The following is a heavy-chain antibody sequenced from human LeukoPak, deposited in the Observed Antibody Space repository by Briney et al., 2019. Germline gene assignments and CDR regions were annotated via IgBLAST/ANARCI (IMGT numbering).Heavy chain of an antibody. D-gene: IGHD4-17*01. J-gene: IGHJ4*02. CDR3: AKRPSDYGDYVSYFDH. V-gene: IGHV3-21*01. CDR2: ISSSSSYI. Sequence: PGGSLRLSCAASGFTFSSYSMDWVRQAPGKGLEWVSSISSSSSYIYYADSVKGRFTISRDNAKNSLYLQMNSLRAEDTAVYYCAKRPSDYGDYVSYFDHWGQGTLVTVSS. CDR1: GFTFSSYS.